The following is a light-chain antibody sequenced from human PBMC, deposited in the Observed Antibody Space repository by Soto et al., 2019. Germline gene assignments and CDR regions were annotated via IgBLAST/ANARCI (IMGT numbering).Light chain of an antibody. V-gene: IGLV2-14*01. CDR1: SSDVGAYNY. CDR2: DVS. CDR3: SSYTTSSTLV. J-gene: IGLJ2*01. Sequence: QSALTQPASVSGSPGQSITISCIGTSSDVGAYNYVSWYQQRPGKAPKLMVYDVSNRPAGVSNRFSGSKSGNTASLTISGLHAEDESDYYCSSYTTSSTLVFGGGTKVTVL.